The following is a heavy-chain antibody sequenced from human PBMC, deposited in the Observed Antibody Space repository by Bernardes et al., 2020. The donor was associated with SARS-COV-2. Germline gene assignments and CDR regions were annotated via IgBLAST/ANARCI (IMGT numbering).Heavy chain of an antibody. D-gene: IGHD4-4*01. V-gene: IGHV1-2*02. CDR1: GYTFTASYF. J-gene: IGHJ4*02. CDR2: INPNSGAT. Sequence: ASVKGSCKASGYTFTASYFIHWVRQAPGPGLEWMGWINPNSGATNSAQKFQGRVTMTRDTSITTAYMELSRLSYDDTAIYYCARSSITTLPNLDYWGKGTLVTVSS. CDR3: ARSSITTLPNLDY.